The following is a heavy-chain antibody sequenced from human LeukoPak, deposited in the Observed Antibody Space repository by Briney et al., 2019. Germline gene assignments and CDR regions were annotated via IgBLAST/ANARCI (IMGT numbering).Heavy chain of an antibody. J-gene: IGHJ4*02. Sequence: PSETLSLTCTVSGGSISSGSYYWRWIRQPAGKGLEWIGRIYTSGSTNYNPSLKSRVTISVDTSKNQFSLKLSSVTAADTAVYYCARGGRWELLGFDYWGQGTLVTVSS. CDR1: GGSISSGSYY. V-gene: IGHV4-61*02. CDR2: IYTSGST. D-gene: IGHD1-26*01. CDR3: ARGGRWELLGFDY.